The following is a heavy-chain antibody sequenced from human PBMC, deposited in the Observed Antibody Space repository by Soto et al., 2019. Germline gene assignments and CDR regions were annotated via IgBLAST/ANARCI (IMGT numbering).Heavy chain of an antibody. CDR1: GFHFSSYS. D-gene: IGHD6-13*01. CDR2: ISGSDGST. CDR3: ARRSSSWYFDY. Sequence: GGSLSLSCAASGFHFSSYSMNWVRQAPGKGLEWVSVISGSDGSTYCADSVKGRFTISRDNSKNTLNLQMNSLRAEDTAVYYCARRSSSWYFDYWGQGTLVTVSS. V-gene: IGHV3-23*01. J-gene: IGHJ4*02.